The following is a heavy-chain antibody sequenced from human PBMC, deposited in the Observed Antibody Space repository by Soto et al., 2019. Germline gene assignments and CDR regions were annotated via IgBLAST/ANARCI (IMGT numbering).Heavy chain of an antibody. CDR1: GGSISSSSYY. Sequence: SETLSLTCTVSGGSISSSSYYWGWIRQPPGKGLEWIGSIYYSGSTYYNPSLMSRVTISVDTSKNQFSLKLSSVTAADTAVYYCASEALLTFMVRGVHYGMDVWGQGTTVTVSS. V-gene: IGHV4-39*01. CDR3: ASEALLTFMVRGVHYGMDV. D-gene: IGHD3-10*01. J-gene: IGHJ6*02. CDR2: IYYSGST.